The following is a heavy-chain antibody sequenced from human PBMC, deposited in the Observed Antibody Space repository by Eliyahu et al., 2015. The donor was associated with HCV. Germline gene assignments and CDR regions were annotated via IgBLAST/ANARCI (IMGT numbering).Heavy chain of an antibody. CDR1: GFSLKAGKMG. D-gene: IGHD7-27*01. J-gene: IGHJ4*02. CDR3: VRGVALFSILTESYFDF. CDR2: IFSTNDK. V-gene: IGHV2-26*01. Sequence: QVTLKESGPVVMKPKDTLTLTCAVSGFSLKAGKMGVSWIRQPPGKALEWLAHIFSTNDKSYSTSLESRLTLSRDTSSGLVVLTMTNMDPVDTATYYCVRGVALFSILTESYFDFWGPGTLVTVSS.